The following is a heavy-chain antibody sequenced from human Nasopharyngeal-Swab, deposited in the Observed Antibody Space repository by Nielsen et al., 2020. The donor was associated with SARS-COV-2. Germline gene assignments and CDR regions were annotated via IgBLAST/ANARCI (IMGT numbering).Heavy chain of an antibody. V-gene: IGHV3-30*18. J-gene: IGHJ6*02. D-gene: IGHD4-23*01. CDR3: AKFLTVTPVVTYSYGMDV. Sequence: WIRQPPGKGLEWVAVMSHDGSNEDYADSVKGRFTISRDNSKNTFYLQMNSLRAEDTAVYYCAKFLTVTPVVTYSYGMDVWGQGTTVTVSS. CDR2: MSHDGSNE.